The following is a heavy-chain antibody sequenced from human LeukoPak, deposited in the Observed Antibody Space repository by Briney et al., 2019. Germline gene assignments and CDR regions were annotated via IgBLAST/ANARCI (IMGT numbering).Heavy chain of an antibody. Sequence: SETLSLTCTVSGGSISSGGYYWSWIRPHPGQGLEWIGYFSYSGSTYYNPSPKSRVTISVATSKNQFTLKLNSVTAADTAVYYCARALVVVVGNTGDAFDIWGQGTMVTVSS. CDR2: FSYSGST. CDR3: ARALVVVVGNTGDAFDI. D-gene: IGHD2-15*01. V-gene: IGHV4-31*03. J-gene: IGHJ3*02. CDR1: GGSISSGGYY.